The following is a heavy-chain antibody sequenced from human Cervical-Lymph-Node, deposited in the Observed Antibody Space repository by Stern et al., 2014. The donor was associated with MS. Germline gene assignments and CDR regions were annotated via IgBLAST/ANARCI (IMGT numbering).Heavy chain of an antibody. CDR3: ARGGQWLPLGVYYYYGLDV. CDR1: GFTFSSYG. V-gene: IGHV3-33*01. J-gene: IGHJ6*02. Sequence: QVQLEESGGGVVQPGRSLRLSCVASGFTFSSYGMHWVRQAPGKGLEWVAIIWYDGSNEYYADSVKGRFTISRDNSKNTLSLQMNSLRAEDTAVYYCARGGQWLPLGVYYYYGLDVWGQGTTVTVSS. D-gene: IGHD3-16*01. CDR2: IWYDGSNE.